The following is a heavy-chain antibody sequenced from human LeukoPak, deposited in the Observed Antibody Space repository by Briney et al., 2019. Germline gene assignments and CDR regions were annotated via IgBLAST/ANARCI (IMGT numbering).Heavy chain of an antibody. D-gene: IGHD2-15*01. J-gene: IGHJ6*02. CDR3: ARDVGYCSGGSCYSRYYGMDV. CDR1: GFTFSSYG. V-gene: IGHV3-33*01. Sequence: GGSLRLSCAASGFTFSSYGMHWVRQAPGKGLEWVAVIWYDGSNKYYADSVKGRFTISRDNSKNTLYLQMNSLRAEDTAVYYCARDVGYCSGGSCYSRYYGMDVWGQGTTVTVSS. CDR2: IWYDGSNK.